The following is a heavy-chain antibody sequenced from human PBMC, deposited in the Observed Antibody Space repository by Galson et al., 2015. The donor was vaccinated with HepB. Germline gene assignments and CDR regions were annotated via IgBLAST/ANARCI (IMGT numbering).Heavy chain of an antibody. CDR3: AKGTTNIDY. D-gene: IGHD1-1*01. V-gene: IGHV3-23*01. CDR1: GFTFSSFA. J-gene: IGHJ4*02. Sequence: SLRLSCAASGFTFSSFAMNWVRQAPGKGLEWVAAVNGGATNANYADSVKGRFTVSRDNSKNMLYLQMNNLRAEDTAVYYCAKGTTNIDYWGQGTLVTVSS. CDR2: VNGGATNA.